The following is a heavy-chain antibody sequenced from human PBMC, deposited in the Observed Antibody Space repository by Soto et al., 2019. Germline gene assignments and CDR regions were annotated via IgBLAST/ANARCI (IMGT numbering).Heavy chain of an antibody. CDR1: GFTFSSYS. D-gene: IGHD3-10*01. CDR2: ISSSSSTI. CDR3: ARVVRESPRVAAFDF. J-gene: IGHJ3*01. V-gene: IGHV3-48*02. Sequence: EVQLVESGGGLVQPGGSLRLSCAASGFTFSSYSMNWVRQAPGKGLEWVSYISSSSSTIYYAGSVKGRFTISRDNAKNSLYLQMNSLRDEDTAVYYCARVVRESPRVAAFDFWGQGTMVTVSS.